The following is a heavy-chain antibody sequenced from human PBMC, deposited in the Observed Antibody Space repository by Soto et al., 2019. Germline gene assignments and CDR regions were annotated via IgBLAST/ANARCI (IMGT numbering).Heavy chain of an antibody. CDR3: TTAERGGSYYSDY. CDR2: IKSKTDGGTV. CDR1: GFTFTSAW. Sequence: EVQLVESGGGLVRPGGSLRLSCAASGFTFTSAWINWVRQASGKGLEWAGRIKSKTDGGTVDYGAPVKGRFTISRDDSKNTAYLQMNSLRNEDTAVYYCTTAERGGSYYSDYWGQGTLVTVSS. V-gene: IGHV3-15*07. J-gene: IGHJ4*02. D-gene: IGHD1-26*01.